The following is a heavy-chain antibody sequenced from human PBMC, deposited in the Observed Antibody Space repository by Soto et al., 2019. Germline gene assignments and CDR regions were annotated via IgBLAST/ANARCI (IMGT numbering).Heavy chain of an antibody. V-gene: IGHV4-31*03. CDR1: GGSISSGGYY. CDR2: IYYSGST. D-gene: IGHD2-15*01. CDR3: ARVRYCSGGSCNWFDP. J-gene: IGHJ5*02. Sequence: SETLSLTCTVSGGSISSGGYYWSWIRQHPGKSLEWIGYIYYSGSTYYNPSLKSRVTISVNTSKNQFSLKLSSVTAADTAVYYCARVRYCSGGSCNWFDPWGQATLVTVSS.